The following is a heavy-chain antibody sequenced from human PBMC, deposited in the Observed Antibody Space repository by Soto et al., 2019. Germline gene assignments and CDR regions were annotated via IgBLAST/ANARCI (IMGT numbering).Heavy chain of an antibody. CDR3: ARGRSYYDSSGYYSGWFDP. CDR1: GGSISSGDYY. V-gene: IGHV4-30-4*01. CDR2: IYYSGST. D-gene: IGHD3-22*01. J-gene: IGHJ5*02. Sequence: QVQLQESGPGLVKPSQTLSLTCTVSGGSISSGDYYWSWIRQPPGKGLEWIGYIYYSGSTYYNPYLKSRVTISVDTSKNQFSLKLSSVTAADTAVYYCARGRSYYDSSGYYSGWFDPWGQGTLVTVSS.